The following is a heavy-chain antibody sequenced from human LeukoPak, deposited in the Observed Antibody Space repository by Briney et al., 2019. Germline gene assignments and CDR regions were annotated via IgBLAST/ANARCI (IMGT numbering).Heavy chain of an antibody. Sequence: SETLSLTCAVYGGSFSAYYWTWIRQPPGKGLEWVGEINHSGSTSYNPSLKSRVTISVDTSKNQFSLKLSSVTAADTSVCYCARGQQLGSYNWFDPWGQGTLVTVSS. CDR2: INHSGST. CDR3: ARGQQLGSYNWFDP. D-gene: IGHD7-27*01. V-gene: IGHV4-34*01. CDR1: GGSFSAYY. J-gene: IGHJ5*02.